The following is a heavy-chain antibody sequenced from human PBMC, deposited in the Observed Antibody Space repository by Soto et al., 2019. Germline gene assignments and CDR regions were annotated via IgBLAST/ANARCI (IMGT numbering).Heavy chain of an antibody. CDR2: IYYSGST. D-gene: IGHD6-19*01. Sequence: AETLSLTCTVSGGSVSSGSYYWSWIRQPRGTGLEWIGYIYYSGSTNYNPSLKSRVTISVDTSKNQFSLKLSSVTAADTAVYYCARDIRIAVTRGWFDPWGQGTLVTVS. J-gene: IGHJ5*02. CDR3: ARDIRIAVTRGWFDP. CDR1: GGSVSSGSYY. V-gene: IGHV4-61*01.